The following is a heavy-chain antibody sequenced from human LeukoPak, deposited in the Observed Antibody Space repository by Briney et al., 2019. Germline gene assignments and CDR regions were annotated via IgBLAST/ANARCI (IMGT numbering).Heavy chain of an antibody. V-gene: IGHV3-30*03. Sequence: GGSLRLSCAASGFTFSSFGMHWVRQAPGEGLEWVAVVSYDGNNKYYADSVKGRFTISRDNSKNTLYLQMNSLRAEDTAVYYCARSGTIFGVVIIGYFDYWGQGTLVTVSS. D-gene: IGHD3-3*01. CDR2: VSYDGNNK. CDR3: ARSGTIFGVVIIGYFDY. CDR1: GFTFSSFG. J-gene: IGHJ4*02.